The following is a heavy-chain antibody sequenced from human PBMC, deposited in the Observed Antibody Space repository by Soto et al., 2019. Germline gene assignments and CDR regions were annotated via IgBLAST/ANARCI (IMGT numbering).Heavy chain of an antibody. D-gene: IGHD3-22*01. V-gene: IGHV1-18*04. Sequence: QVQLVQSGAEVKKPGASVKVSCKASGYTFTIYGISWVRQALGQGLKWRGWSSGYNGNTDYAQNLQDRVTLTTDASTSSVYMELRSLRSDATAVYYCARVDYYDSSGYYGYWGQGTLITVSS. J-gene: IGHJ4*02. CDR2: SSGYNGNT. CDR1: GYTFTIYG. CDR3: ARVDYYDSSGYYGY.